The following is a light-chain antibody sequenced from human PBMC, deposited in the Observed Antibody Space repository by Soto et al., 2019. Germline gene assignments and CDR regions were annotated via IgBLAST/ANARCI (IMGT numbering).Light chain of an antibody. V-gene: IGKV3-20*01. CDR1: QSVSSSY. CDR3: QQYAALT. J-gene: IGKJ4*01. Sequence: EIVLTQSPGTLSLSPGERATLSCRASQSVSSSYLAWYQQKPGQAPRLLIYGASSRATGIPDRFSGSGSGTDFTLTISRLEPEDFAVYYCQQYAALTFGGGTKVVIK. CDR2: GAS.